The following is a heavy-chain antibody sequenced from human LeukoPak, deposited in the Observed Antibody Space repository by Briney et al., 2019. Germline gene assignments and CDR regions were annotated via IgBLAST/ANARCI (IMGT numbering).Heavy chain of an antibody. CDR1: GGTIRGFV. CDR2: IIPIFGTA. J-gene: IGHJ4*02. V-gene: IGHV1-69*05. Sequence: GSSVKVSCKASGGTIRGFVINWVRQAPGQGLEWMGGIIPIFGTANYAQKFQGRVTITTDESTSTAYMELSSLRSEDTAVYYCAFRVVAATIYYWGQGTLVTVSS. D-gene: IGHD2-15*01. CDR3: AFRVVAATIYY.